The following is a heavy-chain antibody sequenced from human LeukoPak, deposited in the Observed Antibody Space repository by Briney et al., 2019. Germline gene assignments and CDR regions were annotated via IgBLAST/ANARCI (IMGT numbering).Heavy chain of an antibody. Sequence: ASVKVSCKASGYTFTSYGISWVRQAPGQGLEWMGWISAYNGNTNYAQKLQGRVTMTTDTSTSTAYMELRSLRSDDTAVYYCARVLEWELLEDAFDIWGQGTMVTVSS. CDR1: GYTFTSYG. D-gene: IGHD1-26*01. CDR3: ARVLEWELLEDAFDI. CDR2: ISAYNGNT. V-gene: IGHV1-18*01. J-gene: IGHJ3*02.